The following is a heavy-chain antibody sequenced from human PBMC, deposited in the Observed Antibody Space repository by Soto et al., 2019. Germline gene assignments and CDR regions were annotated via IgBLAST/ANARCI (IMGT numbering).Heavy chain of an antibody. CDR3: ARRRYGDYEVVVDY. J-gene: IGHJ4*02. D-gene: IGHD4-17*01. V-gene: IGHV3-33*01. Sequence: GGSLRLSCAASGFTFSSYGMHWVRQAPGKGLEWVAVIWYDGSNKYYADSVKGRFTISRDNSKNTLYLQMNSLRAEDTAVYYCARRRYGDYEVVVDYWGQGTLVTVSS. CDR1: GFTFSSYG. CDR2: IWYDGSNK.